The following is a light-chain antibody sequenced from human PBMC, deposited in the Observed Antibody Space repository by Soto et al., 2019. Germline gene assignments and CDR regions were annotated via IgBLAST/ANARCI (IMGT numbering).Light chain of an antibody. CDR2: KAS. CDR1: QTISSW. V-gene: IGKV1-5*03. Sequence: DIQMTQSPSTLSGSVGDRVTITCRASQTISSWLAWYQQKPGKAPKLLIYKASTLKNGVPSRFSGSGSGTELTLRISSLQLHDFTAYYRQHYNSLSEAFGQGPNVDIK. J-gene: IGKJ1*01. CDR3: QHYNSLSEA.